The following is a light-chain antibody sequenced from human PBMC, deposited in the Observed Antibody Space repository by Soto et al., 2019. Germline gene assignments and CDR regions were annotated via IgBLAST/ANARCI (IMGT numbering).Light chain of an antibody. CDR3: AAWDDSMNGWV. CDR1: SSNIGSNN. J-gene: IGLJ3*02. V-gene: IGLV1-44*01. Sequence: QSVLTQPPSASGTPGQRVTISCAGSSSNIGSNNVNWYQQVPGTAPKLLIYNNNQWPSGVPDRFSGSKSGTSASLAISGLQSDDEADYYCAAWDDSMNGWVFGGGTKLTVL. CDR2: NNN.